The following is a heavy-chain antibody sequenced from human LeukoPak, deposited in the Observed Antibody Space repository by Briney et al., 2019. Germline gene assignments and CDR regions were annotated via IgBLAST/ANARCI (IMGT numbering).Heavy chain of an antibody. J-gene: IGHJ5*02. CDR2: IYTSGST. D-gene: IGHD6-13*01. CDR3: ARALAAAGTNWFDP. CDR1: GGSISSGSYY. Sequence: SETLSLTCTGSGGSISSGSYYWSWIRQPAGERLEWIGRIYTSGSTNYNPSLKSRVTISVDTSKNQFSLKLSSVTAADTAVYYCARALAAAGTNWFDPWGQGTLVTVSS. V-gene: IGHV4-61*02.